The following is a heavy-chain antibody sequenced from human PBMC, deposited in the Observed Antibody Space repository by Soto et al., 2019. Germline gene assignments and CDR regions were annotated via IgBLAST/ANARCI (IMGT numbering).Heavy chain of an antibody. CDR3: TTEMIYCSGGSCYLDWFDP. J-gene: IGHJ5*02. CDR2: IKSKTDGGTT. CDR1: GFTFSNAW. Sequence: GGSLRLSCAASGFTFSNAWMSWVRQAPGKGLEWVGRIKSKTDGGTTDYAAPVKGRFTISRDDSKNTLYLQMNSLKTEDTAVYYCTTEMIYCSGGSCYLDWFDPWGQGTLVTVSS. V-gene: IGHV3-15*01. D-gene: IGHD2-15*01.